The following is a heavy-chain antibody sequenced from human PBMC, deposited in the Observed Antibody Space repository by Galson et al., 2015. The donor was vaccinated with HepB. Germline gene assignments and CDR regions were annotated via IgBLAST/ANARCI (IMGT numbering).Heavy chain of an antibody. Sequence: SVKVSCKASGGTFSSYTISWVRQAPGQGLEWMGRIIPILGIANYAQKFQGRVTITADKSTSTAYMELSSLRSEDTAVYYCARGGIAVAGRDRRHAFDIWGQGTMVTVSS. CDR1: GGTFSSYT. J-gene: IGHJ3*02. V-gene: IGHV1-69*02. D-gene: IGHD6-19*01. CDR3: ARGGIAVAGRDRRHAFDI. CDR2: IIPILGIA.